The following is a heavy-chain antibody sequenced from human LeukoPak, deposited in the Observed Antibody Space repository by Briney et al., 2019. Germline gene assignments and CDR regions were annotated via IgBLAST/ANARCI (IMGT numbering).Heavy chain of an antibody. Sequence: GGSLRLSCAAYGFTFDDYAMHWDRQAPGKGLEWVSGISWNSGSIGYADSVKGRFTSSRDNAKNSLYLQMNSLRAEDTALYYCAKGMSATGAYFDYWGQGTLVTVSS. CDR3: AKGMSATGAYFDY. CDR1: GFTFDDYA. J-gene: IGHJ4*02. CDR2: ISWNSGSI. D-gene: IGHD7-27*01. V-gene: IGHV3-9*01.